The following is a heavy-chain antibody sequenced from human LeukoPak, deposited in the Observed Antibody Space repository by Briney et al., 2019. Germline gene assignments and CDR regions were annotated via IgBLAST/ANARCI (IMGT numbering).Heavy chain of an antibody. CDR3: ARDPGGIAVYNSFDP. Sequence: PGRSLRLSCAASGFTFSSYGMHWVRQAPGKGLEWVAVISYDGSNKYYADSVKGRFTISRDNSKNTLYLQMNSLRAEDTAVYYCARDPGGIAVYNSFDPWGQGTLVTVSS. V-gene: IGHV3-30*03. J-gene: IGHJ5*02. CDR2: ISYDGSNK. CDR1: GFTFSSYG. D-gene: IGHD6-19*01.